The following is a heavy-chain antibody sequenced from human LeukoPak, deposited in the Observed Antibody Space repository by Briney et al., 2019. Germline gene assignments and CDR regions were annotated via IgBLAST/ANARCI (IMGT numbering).Heavy chain of an antibody. D-gene: IGHD3-3*01. J-gene: IGHJ3*02. Sequence: GGTLRLSCAASGLTFSTYGMTWVRQAPGKGLEWVSAISGSAVSTFYADSVKGRFTISRGNSKNTLYLQMNSLRAEDTAVYYCARSRLSGINDAFDIWGQGTMVTVSS. CDR3: ARSRLSGINDAFDI. CDR2: ISGSAVST. V-gene: IGHV3-23*01. CDR1: GLTFSTYG.